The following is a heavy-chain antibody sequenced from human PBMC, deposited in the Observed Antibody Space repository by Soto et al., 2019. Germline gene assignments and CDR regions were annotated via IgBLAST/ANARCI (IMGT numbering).Heavy chain of an antibody. CDR1: GYTFTGYY. Sequence: ASVKVSCKTSGYTFTGYYLNWVRQAPGRGLEWVGWINPKTGDTNNAQKFQGRVTMTTDTSISTGYMELSGLKSDDTAVYYCVTGDHLVRWGQGTRVTVSS. D-gene: IGHD6-6*01. CDR2: INPKTGDT. V-gene: IGHV1-2*02. CDR3: VTGDHLVR. J-gene: IGHJ4*02.